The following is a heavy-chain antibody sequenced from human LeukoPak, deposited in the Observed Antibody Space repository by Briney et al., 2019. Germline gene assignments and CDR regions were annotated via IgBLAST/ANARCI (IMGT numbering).Heavy chain of an antibody. CDR3: AKDFYAPFDY. Sequence: GGSLRLSCAASGFTFSSYAMSWVRQAPGKGREGVSAISGSGGSTYYADSVKGRFTISRDNSKNTLYLQMNSLRAEDTAVYYCAKDFYAPFDYWGQGTLVTVSS. CDR2: ISGSGGST. CDR1: GFTFSSYA. V-gene: IGHV3-23*01. D-gene: IGHD2/OR15-2a*01. J-gene: IGHJ4*02.